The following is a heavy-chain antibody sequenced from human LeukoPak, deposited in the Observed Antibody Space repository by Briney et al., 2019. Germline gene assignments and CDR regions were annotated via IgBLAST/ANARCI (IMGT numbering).Heavy chain of an antibody. CDR1: GGSISSSSYY. V-gene: IGHV4-39*01. Sequence: SETLSLTCTVSGGSISSSSYYWGWIRQPPGKGLEWIGSIYYSGSTYDNPSLKSRATISVNTSKNQLPLKLSSVTADDTAVYYCARRGSSGWYYFDYWGQGTLVTVSS. CDR3: ARRGSSGWYYFDY. J-gene: IGHJ4*02. CDR2: IYYSGST. D-gene: IGHD6-19*01.